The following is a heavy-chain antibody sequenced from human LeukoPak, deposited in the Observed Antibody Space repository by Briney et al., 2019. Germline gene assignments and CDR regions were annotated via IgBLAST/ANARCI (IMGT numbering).Heavy chain of an antibody. CDR1: GYTFTSYY. J-gene: IGHJ5*02. CDR2: MNPNSGNT. Sequence: ASVKVSCKASGYTFTSYYMHWVRQATGQGLEWMGWMNPNSGNTGYAQKFQGRVTMTRNTSISTAYMELSSLRSEDTAVYYCARGLRYFDWLFPPGGWWFDPWGQGTLVTVSS. CDR3: ARGLRYFDWLFPPGGWWFDP. V-gene: IGHV1-8*02. D-gene: IGHD3-9*01.